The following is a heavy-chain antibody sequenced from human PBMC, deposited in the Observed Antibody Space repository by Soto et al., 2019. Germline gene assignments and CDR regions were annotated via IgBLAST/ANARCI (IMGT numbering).Heavy chain of an antibody. D-gene: IGHD6-19*01. CDR3: AIGYSSGFYRWFDP. CDR1: GGSISSRSYY. J-gene: IGHJ5*02. V-gene: IGHV4-39*01. CDR2: IYYSGST. Sequence: QLQLQESGPGLVKPSETLSLTCTVSGGSISSRSYYWGWIRQPPGKGLEWIGSIYYSGSTYYNQAVNRRVTIPVDTSKNQCSLKLRSGTASDTAVYYCAIGYSSGFYRWFDPWGQGTLVTVSS.